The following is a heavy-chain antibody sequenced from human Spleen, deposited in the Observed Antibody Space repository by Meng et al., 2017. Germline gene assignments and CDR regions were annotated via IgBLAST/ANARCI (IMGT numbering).Heavy chain of an antibody. CDR3: ARSQWLTVGTNDAFDI. CDR2: IDWDDDK. CDR1: GFSLSTSGMC. D-gene: IGHD6-19*01. Sequence: SGPTLVKPTQTLTLTCTFSGFSLSTSGMCVSWVRQPPGKALEWLALIDWDDDKYYSTSLKTRLTISKDTSKNQVVLTMTNMDPVDTATYYCARSQWLTVGTNDAFDIWGQGTMVTVSS. V-gene: IGHV2-70*20. J-gene: IGHJ3*02.